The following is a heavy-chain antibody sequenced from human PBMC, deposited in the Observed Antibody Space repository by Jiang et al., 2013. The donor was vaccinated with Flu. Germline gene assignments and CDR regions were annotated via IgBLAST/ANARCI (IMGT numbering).Heavy chain of an antibody. CDR1: GGSFSGYY. J-gene: IGHJ6*02. CDR3: ARGDPGYSSSWYVYGYYYYYGMDV. V-gene: IGHV4-34*01. D-gene: IGHD6-13*01. CDR2: INHSGST. Sequence: ELLKPSETLSLTCAVYGGSFSGYYWSWIRQPPGKGLEWIGEINHSGSTNYNPSLKSRVTISVDTSKNQFSLKLSSVTAADTAVYYCARGDPGYSSSWYVYGYYYYYGMDVWGQGTTVTV.